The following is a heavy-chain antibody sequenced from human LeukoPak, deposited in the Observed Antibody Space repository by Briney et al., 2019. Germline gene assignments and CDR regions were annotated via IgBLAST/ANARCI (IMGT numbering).Heavy chain of an antibody. CDR2: ISYDGSNK. CDR3: ARVRGRYYFDY. V-gene: IGHV3-30-3*01. CDR1: GFTFSSYA. J-gene: IGHJ4*02. D-gene: IGHD5-12*01. Sequence: GGSLRLSCAASGFTFSSYAMHWVRQAPGKGLEWVAVISYDGSNKYHADSVKGRFTISRDNSKNTLYLQMNSLRAEDTAVYYCARVRGRYYFDYWGQGTLVTVSS.